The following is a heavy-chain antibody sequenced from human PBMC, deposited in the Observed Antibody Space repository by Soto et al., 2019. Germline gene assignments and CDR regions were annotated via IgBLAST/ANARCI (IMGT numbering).Heavy chain of an antibody. J-gene: IGHJ6*02. CDR1: VASISSVVHS. Sequence: QVQLQGSGPGRVKPSQTLSLTCPVSVASISSVVHSWSRFRHPAGMGLRGIGSIFYTGTTYYNPSLKSRVSISVDTSKNQFSLKLTSVTAADTAIYYCARDRVRLDNKSYGMDVWGQGTTVTVSS. CDR2: IFYTGTT. V-gene: IGHV4-31*03. CDR3: ARDRVRLDNKSYGMDV. D-gene: IGHD3-22*01.